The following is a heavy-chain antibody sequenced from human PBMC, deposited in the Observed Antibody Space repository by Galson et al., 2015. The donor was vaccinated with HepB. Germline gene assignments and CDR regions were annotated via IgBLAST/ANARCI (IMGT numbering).Heavy chain of an antibody. J-gene: IGHJ4*02. CDR3: ARGRFGTSSFYYFDY. D-gene: IGHD6-6*01. CDR2: IKNDGSEK. Sequence: SLRLSCAASGFTFSNYWMTWVRQAPGKGLEWVANIKNDGSEKYYGDSVRGRFTISRDDAKKSLYLQMNSLRADDTAVYYCARGRFGTSSFYYFDYWGQGSVVAVSS. CDR1: GFTFSNYW. V-gene: IGHV3-7*04.